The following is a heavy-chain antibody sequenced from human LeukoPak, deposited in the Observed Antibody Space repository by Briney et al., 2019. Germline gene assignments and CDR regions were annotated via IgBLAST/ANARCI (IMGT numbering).Heavy chain of an antibody. CDR1: GGSISSYY. CDR3: ARGVFGVVRYYYYGMDV. V-gene: IGHV4-59*01. J-gene: IGHJ6*02. Sequence: PSETLSLTCTVSGGSISSYYWSWIRQPPGKGLEWIGYIYYSGSTNYNPSLKSRVTISVDTSKNQFSLKLSPVTAADTAVYYCARGVFGVVRYYYYGMDVWGQGTTVTVSS. CDR2: IYYSGST. D-gene: IGHD3-3*01.